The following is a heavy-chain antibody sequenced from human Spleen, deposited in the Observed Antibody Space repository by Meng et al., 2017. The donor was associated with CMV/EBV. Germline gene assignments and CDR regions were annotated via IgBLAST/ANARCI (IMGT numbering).Heavy chain of an antibody. CDR3: ARERLDHYYYYSMDV. D-gene: IGHD1-1*01. CDR1: GFTFSSYG. J-gene: IGHJ6*02. CDR2: ITSNSIYT. V-gene: IGHV3-21*01. Sequence: GESLKISCAASGFTFSSYGMNWVRQAPGKGLEWVSFITSNSIYTYYADSVKGRFTISRDNAENSLYLQMNSLRAEDTAVYYCARERLDHYYYYSMDVWGQGTTVTVSS.